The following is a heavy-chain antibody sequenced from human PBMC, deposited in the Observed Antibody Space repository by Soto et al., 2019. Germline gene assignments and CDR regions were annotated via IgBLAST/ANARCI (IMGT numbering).Heavy chain of an antibody. Sequence: PSETLSLTCSVSGGSISTYYWSWIRQPAGKGLEWIGRIYRSGGTNFNPSLMSRVSMSVDTSKNQFSLKLSSVVAADTAVYYCARGEAAGVDYGMDVWGQGTTVTVYS. V-gene: IGHV4-4*07. CDR3: ARGEAAGVDYGMDV. D-gene: IGHD6-13*01. CDR1: GGSISTYY. J-gene: IGHJ6*02. CDR2: IYRSGGT.